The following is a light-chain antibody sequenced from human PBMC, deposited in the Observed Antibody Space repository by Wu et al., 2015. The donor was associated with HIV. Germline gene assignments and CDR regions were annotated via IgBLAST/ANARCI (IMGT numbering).Light chain of an antibody. CDR3: RQLNSFPLT. Sequence: IQLTQSPSSLSASMGDRVTITCRASQDIATYLAWYQQIPGKAPRVLIYDASTLQTGVSSRFSGSGSGAEFTLSISGLQREDFAIYYCRQLNSFPLTFGHGTRLEIK. J-gene: IGKJ5*01. CDR2: DAS. CDR1: QDIATY. V-gene: IGKV1-9*01.